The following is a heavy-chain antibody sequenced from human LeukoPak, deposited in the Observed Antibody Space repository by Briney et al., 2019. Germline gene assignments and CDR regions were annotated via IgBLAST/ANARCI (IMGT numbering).Heavy chain of an antibody. D-gene: IGHD6-19*01. J-gene: IGHJ5*02. Sequence: SETLSLTCTVSGGSISSYYWSWIRQPPGKGLEWIGYIYYSGSTNYNPSLKSRVTISVDTSKNQFSLKLSSVTAADTAVYYCARDGPVAGTRRFDWFDPWGQGTLVTVSS. CDR2: IYYSGST. V-gene: IGHV4-59*01. CDR3: ARDGPVAGTRRFDWFDP. CDR1: GGSISSYY.